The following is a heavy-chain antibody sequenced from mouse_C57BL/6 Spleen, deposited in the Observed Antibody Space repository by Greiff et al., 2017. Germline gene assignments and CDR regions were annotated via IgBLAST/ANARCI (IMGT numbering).Heavy chain of an antibody. Sequence: VQLQQPGTELVKPGASVKLSCKASGYTFTSYWMHWVKQRPGQGLEWIGNIYPSNGSTNYNEKFKSKATLTVDTSSSTAYMQLSSLTSEDSAVYYCERGGYWGQGTTLTVSS. CDR2: IYPSNGST. CDR3: ERGGY. J-gene: IGHJ2*01. CDR1: GYTFTSYW. V-gene: IGHV1-53*01.